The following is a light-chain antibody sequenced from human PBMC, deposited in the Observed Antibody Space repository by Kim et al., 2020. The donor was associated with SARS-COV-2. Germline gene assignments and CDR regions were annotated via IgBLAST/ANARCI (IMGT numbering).Light chain of an antibody. CDR3: QVWDSRSDWV. CDR1: NIGSKS. Sequence: SYELTQPPSVSVAPGKTARITCGGNNIGSKSVHWYQQKPGQAPVLVIYYDSDRPSGIPERFSGSNSGNTATLTISRVEAGGEADYYCQVWDSRSDWVFGG. CDR2: YDS. V-gene: IGLV3-21*04. J-gene: IGLJ3*02.